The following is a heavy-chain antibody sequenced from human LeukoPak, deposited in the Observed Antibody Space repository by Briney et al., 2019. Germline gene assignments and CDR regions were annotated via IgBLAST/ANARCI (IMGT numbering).Heavy chain of an antibody. D-gene: IGHD3-22*01. J-gene: IGHJ4*02. CDR2: ISTYNGIT. CDR3: ARGINYYDSSAYSPGGY. Sequence: ASVKVSCKASGYTFTSYGISWVRQAPGQGLEWMGWISTYNGITNYVQKLQDRVTMTTDTSTSTAYMELRSLRSGDTAVYYCARGINYYDSSAYSPGGYWGQGTLVTVSS. V-gene: IGHV1-18*01. CDR1: GYTFTSYG.